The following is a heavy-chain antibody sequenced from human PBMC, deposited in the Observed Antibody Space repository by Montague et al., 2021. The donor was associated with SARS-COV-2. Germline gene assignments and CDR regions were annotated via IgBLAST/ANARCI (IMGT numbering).Heavy chain of an antibody. CDR3: ARDRGRYFDSGSYNWLDS. D-gene: IGHD3-10*01. J-gene: IGHJ5*01. CDR2: ISYTGNT. Sequence: SETLSLTCTVSGGSISPYYWTWIRQPPGKGLERIGYISYTGNTKYKPSLKSRVTISVDTSKNQFSLNLKSVTAADTAVYYCARDRGRYFDSGSYNWLDSWGQGTLVTVSS. CDR1: GGSISPYY. V-gene: IGHV4-59*01.